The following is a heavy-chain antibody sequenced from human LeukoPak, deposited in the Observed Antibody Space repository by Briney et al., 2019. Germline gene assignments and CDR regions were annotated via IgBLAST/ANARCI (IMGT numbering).Heavy chain of an antibody. J-gene: IGHJ3*02. CDR2: ISYDGSNK. V-gene: IGHV3-30-3*01. CDR3: AREGAEQAFDI. D-gene: IGHD1-26*01. CDR1: GFTFSSYA. Sequence: GGSLRLSCAASGFTFSSYAMHWVRQAPGKGLEWVAVISYDGSNKYYADSVKGRFTISRDNSKNTLYLQMNSLRAGDTAVYYCAREGAEQAFDIWGQGTMVTVSS.